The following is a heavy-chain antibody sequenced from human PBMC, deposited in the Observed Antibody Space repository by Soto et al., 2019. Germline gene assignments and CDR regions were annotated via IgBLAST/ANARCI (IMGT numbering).Heavy chain of an antibody. CDR2: IYYSGST. CDR3: ARDRYGLDV. Sequence: SETLSLTCTVSGGSISSGDYYWSWIRQPPGKGLEWIGYIYYSGSTNYNPSLESRVTISVDTSKNQFPLKLTSLSAADTAVYFCARDRYGLDVWGQGTTVTVSS. J-gene: IGHJ6*02. CDR1: GGSISSGDYY. V-gene: IGHV4-61*08.